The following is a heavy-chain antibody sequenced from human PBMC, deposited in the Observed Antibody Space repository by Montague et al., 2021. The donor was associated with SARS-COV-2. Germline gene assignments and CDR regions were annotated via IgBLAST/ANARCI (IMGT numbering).Heavy chain of an antibody. D-gene: IGHD3-10*01. J-gene: IGHJ5*02. V-gene: IGHV4-34*01. CDR2: INDSGST. Sequence: SETLSLTCAVYGDSFTRYYWNWIRQSPQKGLEWLGEINDSGSTRYNPSLESRVAISMDTAKNQVSLRVNSVTAADTAIYFCARGKISSFVRRARGWRGWFGPWGQGTLVAVS. CDR3: ARGKISSFVRRARGWRGWFGP. CDR1: GDSFTRYY.